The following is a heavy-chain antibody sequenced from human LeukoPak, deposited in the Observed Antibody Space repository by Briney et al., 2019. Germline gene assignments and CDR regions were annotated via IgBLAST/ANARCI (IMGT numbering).Heavy chain of an antibody. J-gene: IGHJ6*02. Sequence: ASVTVSCKASGYTFTSYDINWVRQATGQGLEWMGWMNPNSGNTGYAQKFQGRVTMTRNTSISTAYMELSSLRSEDTAVYYCARGGRFTMVRGVIISPDYYGMDVWGQGTTVTVSS. CDR2: MNPNSGNT. CDR1: GYTFTSYD. CDR3: ARGGRFTMVRGVIISPDYYGMDV. V-gene: IGHV1-8*01. D-gene: IGHD3-10*01.